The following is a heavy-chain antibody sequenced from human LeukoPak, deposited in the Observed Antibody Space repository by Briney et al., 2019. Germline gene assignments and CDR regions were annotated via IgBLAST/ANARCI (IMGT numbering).Heavy chain of an antibody. D-gene: IGHD4-17*01. CDR1: GFALSNFA. CDR2: ITGSGGTT. CDR3: AKDPNGDYVGAFDF. J-gene: IGHJ3*01. Sequence: GSLRLSCVGSGFALSNFALTWVRQAPGEGLEWVSSITGSGGTTQYTDSVMGRFTTSRDNSRNTLYLQMHSLRLGDTAMYYCAKDPNGDYVGAFDFWGQGVMVTVSS. V-gene: IGHV3-23*01.